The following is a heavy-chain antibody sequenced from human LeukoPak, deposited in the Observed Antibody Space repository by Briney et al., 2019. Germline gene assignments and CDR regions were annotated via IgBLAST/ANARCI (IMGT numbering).Heavy chain of an antibody. V-gene: IGHV3-23*01. Sequence: GGSLRLSCAASGFTFSSYWMSWVRQAPGEGLEWVSSITMSGGGSTYGGSVKGRFTITRDNSKNTLYLQMNSLRAEDTAVYYCAKNLMGDVAYSWYFDLWGRGTLVTVSS. D-gene: IGHD3-16*01. CDR3: AKNLMGDVAYSWYFDL. CDR2: ITMSGGGS. CDR1: GFTFSSYW. J-gene: IGHJ2*01.